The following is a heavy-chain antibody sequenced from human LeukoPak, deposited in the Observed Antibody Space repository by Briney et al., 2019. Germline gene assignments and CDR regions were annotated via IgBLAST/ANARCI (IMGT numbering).Heavy chain of an antibody. CDR1: GGSISSYY. D-gene: IGHD3-22*01. V-gene: IGHV4-4*07. CDR3: ARVSGGYYYEAFDY. J-gene: IGHJ4*02. Sequence: SETLSLTCTVSGGSISSYYWSWIRQPAWKGLEWIGRIYTSGSTNYNPSLKSRVTMSVDTSKNQFSLKLSSVTTADTAVYYCARVSGGYYYEAFDYWGQGTLVTVSS. CDR2: IYTSGST.